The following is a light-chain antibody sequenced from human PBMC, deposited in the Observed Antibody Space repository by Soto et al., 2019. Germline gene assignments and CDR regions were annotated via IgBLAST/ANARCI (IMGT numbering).Light chain of an antibody. CDR1: QSVASNY. V-gene: IGKV3-20*01. CDR2: DAS. CDR3: HQYDSLPLT. Sequence: EIVLTHSPGTLSLSPGERSTLSCRASQSVASNYLGWYQQKPGQAPRVLIFDASIRATGIPDRFSASGSGSDFTLTISRLEPDDFAVYYCHQYDSLPLTFGGGTKVDIK. J-gene: IGKJ4*01.